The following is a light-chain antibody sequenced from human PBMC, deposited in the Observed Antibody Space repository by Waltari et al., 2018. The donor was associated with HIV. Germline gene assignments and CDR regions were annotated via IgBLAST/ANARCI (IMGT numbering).Light chain of an antibody. CDR3: QQYYSTPRT. Sequence: DIVMTQSPDSLAVSLGERATINCKSSQTILYSSNNKNYLAWYQQKPGQPPKLLIYGASTRESGVPDRFSGSGSGTDFTLTISSLRAEDVAVYYCQQYYSTPRTFGQGTKVEIK. CDR1: QTILYSSNNKNY. CDR2: GAS. V-gene: IGKV4-1*01. J-gene: IGKJ1*01.